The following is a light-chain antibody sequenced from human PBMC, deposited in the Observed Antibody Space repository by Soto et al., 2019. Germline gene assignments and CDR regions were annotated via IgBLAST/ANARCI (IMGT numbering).Light chain of an antibody. Sequence: QSALTHPASVSGYPGQSITISCTGTSSDVGGSNYVSWYQQHPGKAPKLMFYDVSNRPSGVSNRLSGSKSGNTASLTISGLHAEDEADYYCCSYTSSSTPLVFGGGTKLTVL. CDR1: SSDVGGSNY. J-gene: IGLJ2*01. CDR3: CSYTSSSTPLV. CDR2: DVS. V-gene: IGLV2-14*03.